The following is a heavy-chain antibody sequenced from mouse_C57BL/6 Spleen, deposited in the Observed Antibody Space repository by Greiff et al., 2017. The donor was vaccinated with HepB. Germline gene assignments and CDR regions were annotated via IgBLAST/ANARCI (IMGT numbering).Heavy chain of an antibody. V-gene: IGHV3-6*01. CDR2: ISYDGSN. J-gene: IGHJ3*01. Sequence: EVQLVESGPGLVKPSQSLSLTCSVTGYSITSGYYWNWIRQFPGNKLEWMGYISYDGSNNYNPSLKNRISITRDTSKNQFFLKLNSVTTEDTATYYCASAPAYWGQGTLVTVSA. CDR1: GYSITSGYY. CDR3: ASAPAY.